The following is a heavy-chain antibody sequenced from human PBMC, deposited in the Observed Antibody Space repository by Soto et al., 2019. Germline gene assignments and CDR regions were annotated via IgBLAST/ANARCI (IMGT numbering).Heavy chain of an antibody. D-gene: IGHD4-17*01. CDR1: GFTFSSYG. Sequence: SGGGVVQPGRSLRLSCAASGFTFSSYGMHWVRQAPGKGLEWVAVIWYDGSNKYYADSVKGRFTISRDNSTNTLYLQMNSLRAEDTAVYYCARTPTTAYPSYYFDYWGQGTLVTVSS. CDR3: ARTPTTAYPSYYFDY. CDR2: IWYDGSNK. J-gene: IGHJ4*02. V-gene: IGHV3-33*01.